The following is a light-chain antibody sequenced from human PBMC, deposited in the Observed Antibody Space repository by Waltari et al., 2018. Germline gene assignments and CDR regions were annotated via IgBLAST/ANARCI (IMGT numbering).Light chain of an antibody. CDR3: NSYTGSSSWV. Sequence: QSALTQPASVSGSPGQSITISCTGTSSDVGFYNYVSWYQQRPGKAPKLIIYDVFERPSGVSNRFSGSKSGNTASLTISGLLAEDEADYYCNSYTGSSSWVFGGGTKLTVL. V-gene: IGLV2-14*01. J-gene: IGLJ3*02. CDR2: DVF. CDR1: SSDVGFYNY.